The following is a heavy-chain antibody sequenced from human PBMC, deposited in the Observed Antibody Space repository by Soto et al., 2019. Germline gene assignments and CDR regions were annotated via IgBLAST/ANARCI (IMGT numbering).Heavy chain of an antibody. CDR3: AREGCSGGSCYYGMDV. CDR2: IIPIFGTA. J-gene: IGHJ6*02. D-gene: IGHD2-15*01. V-gene: IGHV1-69*01. CDR1: GGTFSSYA. Sequence: QVQLVQSGAEVKKPGSSVKVSCKASGGTFSSYAISWVRQAPGPGLEWMGGIIPIFGTANYAQKFQGRVTITADESTSTAYMELSSLRSEDTAVYYCAREGCSGGSCYYGMDVWGQGTTVTVSS.